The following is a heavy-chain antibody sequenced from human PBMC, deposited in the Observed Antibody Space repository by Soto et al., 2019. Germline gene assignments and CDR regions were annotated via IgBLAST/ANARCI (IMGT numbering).Heavy chain of an antibody. Sequence: PGGSVRLSCAASGFTFSSYWMSWVRQAPGKGLEWVANIKQDGSEKYYVDSVKGRFTISRDNAKNSLYLQMNSLRAEDTAVYYCARGYPALRFLEWSSYDYWGQGTLVTVSS. D-gene: IGHD3-3*01. CDR3: ARGYPALRFLEWSSYDY. V-gene: IGHV3-7*01. CDR2: IKQDGSEK. J-gene: IGHJ4*02. CDR1: GFTFSSYW.